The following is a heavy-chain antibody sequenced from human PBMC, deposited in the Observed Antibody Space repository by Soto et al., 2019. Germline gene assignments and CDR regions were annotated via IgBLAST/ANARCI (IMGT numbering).Heavy chain of an antibody. CDR1: GFTVTIYA. D-gene: IGHD6-13*01. J-gene: IGHJ6*02. CDR2: ISGSGDDT. V-gene: IGHV3-23*01. Sequence: EVQLLESGGGLVQPGGSLRLSCAASGFTVTIYAMSWVRQAPGKGLEWVSSISGSGDDTYYADSVKGRFTISRDSSKNTLYLQMNSLRAEDTAVYYGARRRWDYGVDVWGQGTAVTVSS. CDR3: ARRRWDYGVDV.